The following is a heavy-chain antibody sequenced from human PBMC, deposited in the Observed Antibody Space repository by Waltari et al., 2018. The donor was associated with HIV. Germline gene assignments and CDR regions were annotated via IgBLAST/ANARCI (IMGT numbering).Heavy chain of an antibody. CDR2: ISSSSSYI. CDR3: ARGERFLEWLIDY. J-gene: IGHJ4*02. Sequence: EVQLVESGGGLVKPGGSLRLSCAASGFTFSSYSMHWVRQAPGKGLEWVSSISSSSSYIYYADSVKGRFTISRDNAKNSLYLQMNSLRAEDTAVYYCARGERFLEWLIDYWGQGTLVTVSS. CDR1: GFTFSSYS. V-gene: IGHV3-21*01. D-gene: IGHD3-3*01.